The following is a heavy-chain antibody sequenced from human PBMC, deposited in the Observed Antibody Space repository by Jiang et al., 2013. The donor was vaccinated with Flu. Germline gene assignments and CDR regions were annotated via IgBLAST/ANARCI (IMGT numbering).Heavy chain of an antibody. Sequence: GAEVKKPGSSVKVSCKASGGTFTNYAINWVRQAPGQGLEWMGGTIPFFGTANYAQKFQGRVTITADKSTSTAYMELNSLRSADTAVYYCARGPDTGDYYYFYWGQGTLVTVSS. D-gene: IGHD3-10*01. CDR2: TIPFFGTA. J-gene: IGHJ4*02. CDR3: ARGPDTGDYYYFY. V-gene: IGHV1-69*06. CDR1: GGTFTNYA.